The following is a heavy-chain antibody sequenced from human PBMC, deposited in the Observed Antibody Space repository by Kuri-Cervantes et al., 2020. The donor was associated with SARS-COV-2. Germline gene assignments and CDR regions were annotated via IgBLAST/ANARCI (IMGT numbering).Heavy chain of an antibody. CDR3: AKDLCYSSNWFYGGS. V-gene: IGHV3-53*01. D-gene: IGHD6-13*01. Sequence: GESLKISCAASGFTVSSNYMSWVRQAPGKGLEWVSVIYSGGSTYYADSVKGRFTISRDNSKNTLYLHMYSLRGEDTALYYCAKDLCYSSNWFYGGSWGQGTLVTVSS. CDR2: IYSGGST. CDR1: GFTVSSNY. J-gene: IGHJ5*02.